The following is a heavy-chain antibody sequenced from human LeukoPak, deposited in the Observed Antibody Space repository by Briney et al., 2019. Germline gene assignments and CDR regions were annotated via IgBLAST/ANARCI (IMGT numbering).Heavy chain of an antibody. CDR3: ARAYYDSSGYYYGENRKYYFDY. V-gene: IGHV4-39*07. CDR1: GGSISSSSYY. Sequence: KPSETLSLTCTVSGGSISSSSYYWGWIRQPPGKGLEWIGSIYYSGSTYYNPSLKSRVTISVDTSKNQFSLKLSSVTAADTAVYYCARAYYDSSGYYYGENRKYYFDYWGQGTLVTVSS. D-gene: IGHD3-22*01. J-gene: IGHJ4*02. CDR2: IYYSGST.